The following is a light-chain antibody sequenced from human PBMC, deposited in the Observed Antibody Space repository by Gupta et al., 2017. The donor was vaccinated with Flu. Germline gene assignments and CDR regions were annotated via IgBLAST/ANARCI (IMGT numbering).Light chain of an antibody. CDR2: DAS. CDR3: HQRSNWPPYT. Sequence: EIVLTPSPATLSLSPGQTATLSCRASQSIRSYLVWYKQKPGQAPRLLIFDASTRDTGIPARFSGSGSGKDLTLTISSREQEDFAGYYCHQRSNWPPYTFGQGTRLEIK. V-gene: IGKV3-11*01. CDR1: QSIRSY. J-gene: IGKJ2*01.